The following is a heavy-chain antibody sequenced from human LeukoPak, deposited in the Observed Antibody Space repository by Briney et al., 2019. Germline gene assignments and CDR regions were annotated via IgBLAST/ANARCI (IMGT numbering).Heavy chain of an antibody. CDR3: ARDSYEQWLVKEYFQH. CDR2: INPNSGGT. CDR1: GYTFTGYY. J-gene: IGHJ1*01. Sequence: GESLKISCKGSGYTFTGYYMHWVRQAPGQGLEWMGWINPNSGGTNYAQKFQGRVTMTRDTSISTAYMELSRLRSDDTAVYYCARDSYEQWLVKEYFQHWGQGTLVTVSS. V-gene: IGHV1-2*02. D-gene: IGHD6-19*01.